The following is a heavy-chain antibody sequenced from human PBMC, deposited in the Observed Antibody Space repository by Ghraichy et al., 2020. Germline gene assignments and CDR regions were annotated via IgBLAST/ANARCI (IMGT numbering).Heavy chain of an antibody. V-gene: IGHV3-66*01. D-gene: IGHD6-25*01. CDR2: IHSGGST. Sequence: GGSLRLSCVASGFTFSRQFMIWVRQPPGKGLEWVSLIHSGGSTFYANSLKGRITISRDNSRNTLYLQMYSLRVEDTLGYYCATRRAASSGFDIWGQGT. CDR1: GFTFSRQF. J-gene: IGHJ3*02. CDR3: ATRRAASSGFDI.